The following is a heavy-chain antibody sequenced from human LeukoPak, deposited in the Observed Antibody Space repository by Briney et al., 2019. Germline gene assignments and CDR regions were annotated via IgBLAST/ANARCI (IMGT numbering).Heavy chain of an antibody. Sequence: PSETLSLTCTVSGDSISSSRSYWGWIRQPPGKGLEWIGSIYYSGSTYYNTSLKSRVTISVDTSKNQFSLKLSSVTAADTAVYYCARKYQDYCDSSGYSWGQGTMVIVSS. D-gene: IGHD3-22*01. CDR1: GDSISSSRSY. CDR3: ARKYQDYCDSSGYS. CDR2: IYYSGST. J-gene: IGHJ3*01. V-gene: IGHV4-39*07.